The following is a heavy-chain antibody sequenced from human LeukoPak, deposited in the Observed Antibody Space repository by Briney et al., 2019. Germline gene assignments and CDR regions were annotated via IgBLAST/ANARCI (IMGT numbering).Heavy chain of an antibody. J-gene: IGHJ5*01. V-gene: IGHV1-3*01. CDR1: GYTFTSYA. CDR3: ARGVVVAATYNWFDS. D-gene: IGHD2-15*01. Sequence: ASVKVSCKASGYTFTSYAMHWVRQAPGQRLEWMGWINAGNGNTKYSQEFQGRVAITRDTSASTAYMELRSLRSDDTAVYYCARGVVVAATYNWFDSWGQGTLVTVSS. CDR2: INAGNGNT.